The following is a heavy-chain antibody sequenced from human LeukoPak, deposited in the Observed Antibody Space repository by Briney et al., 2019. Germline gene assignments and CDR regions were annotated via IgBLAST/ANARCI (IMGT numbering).Heavy chain of an antibody. CDR3: AKDHSSGWSPGGAFDI. J-gene: IGHJ3*02. V-gene: IGHV3-23*01. CDR1: RFTFSSYA. CDR2: ISGSGGVT. Sequence: PGGSLRLSCAASRFTFSSYAMSWVRQAPGKGLEWVSAISGSGGVTYYADSVKGRFTISRDNSNNTLYLQMNSLRAEDTAVYYCAKDHSSGWSPGGAFDIWGQGTMVTVSS. D-gene: IGHD6-19*01.